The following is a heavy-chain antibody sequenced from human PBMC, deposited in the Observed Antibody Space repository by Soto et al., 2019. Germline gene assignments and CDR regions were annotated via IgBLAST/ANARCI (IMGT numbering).Heavy chain of an antibody. CDR3: AKDLRGSGSYYSVYYYYGMDV. V-gene: IGHV3-30*18. CDR2: ISYDGSNK. D-gene: IGHD1-26*01. CDR1: GFTFSSYG. Sequence: GGSLRLSCAASGFTFSSYGMHWVRQAPGKGLEWVAVISYDGSNKYYADSVKGRFTISRDNSKNTLYLQMNSLRAEDTAVYYCAKDLRGSGSYYSVYYYYGMDVWGQGTTVTVSS. J-gene: IGHJ6*02.